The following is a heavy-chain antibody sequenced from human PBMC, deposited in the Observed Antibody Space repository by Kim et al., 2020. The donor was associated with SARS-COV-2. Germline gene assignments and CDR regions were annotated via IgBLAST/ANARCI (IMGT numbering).Heavy chain of an antibody. Sequence: GGSLRLSCEGSGFKFRSFSMHWVRQAPGKGLEWVTVISYEGKNTFNADSAKARFTISRDYSNNTDSLQLTSLRPENTAVSYCVLSHPVDSCYFASCGQG. D-gene: IGHD2-15*01. CDR2: ISYEGKNT. J-gene: IGHJ4*02. V-gene: IGHV3-30*04. CDR1: GFKFRSFS. CDR3: VLSHPVDSCYFAS.